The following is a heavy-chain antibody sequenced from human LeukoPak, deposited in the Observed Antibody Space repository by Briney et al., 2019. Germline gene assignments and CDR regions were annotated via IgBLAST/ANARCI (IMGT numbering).Heavy chain of an antibody. D-gene: IGHD2-15*01. CDR3: AKARGAVVEAAINY. CDR1: GFNFSNYA. V-gene: IGHV3-23*01. CDR2: VNSNDRP. Sequence: GGSLRLSCAASGFNFSNYAMTWVRQAPGKGLEWVSTVNSNDRPYYADSVKGRFTISRDNSKNTLYLQMNTLRVEDTALYYCAKARGAVVEAAINYWGQGILVTVSP. J-gene: IGHJ4*02.